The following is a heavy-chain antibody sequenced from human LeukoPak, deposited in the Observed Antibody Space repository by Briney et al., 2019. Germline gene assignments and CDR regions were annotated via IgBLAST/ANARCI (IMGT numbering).Heavy chain of an antibody. J-gene: IGHJ4*02. CDR2: INPDSGYT. V-gene: IGHV1-2*02. CDR3: ATADYIILPDASPSPRFDC. Sequence: ASVKVSCKTSGYTFTDYYIHWVRQAPGQGLEWMGWINPDSGYTNYAQKFQGRVTMTRDTSINTAYMELSRLTSDDTAVYYCATADYIILPDASPSPRFDCWGQGTLVTVSP. D-gene: IGHD3-9*01. CDR1: GYTFTDYY.